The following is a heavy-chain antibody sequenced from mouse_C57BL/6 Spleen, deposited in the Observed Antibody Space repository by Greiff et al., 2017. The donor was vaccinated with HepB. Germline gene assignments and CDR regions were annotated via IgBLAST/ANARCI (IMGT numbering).Heavy chain of an antibody. CDR1: GYSITSGYY. CDR3: ARGYYDVY. J-gene: IGHJ3*01. Sequence: EVKLQESGPGLVKPSQSLSLTCSVTGYSITSGYYWNWIRQFPGNKLEWMGYISYDGSNNYNPSLKNRISITRDTSKNQFFLKLNSVTTEDTATYYCARGYYDVYWGQGTLVTVSA. D-gene: IGHD2-4*01. V-gene: IGHV3-6*01. CDR2: ISYDGSN.